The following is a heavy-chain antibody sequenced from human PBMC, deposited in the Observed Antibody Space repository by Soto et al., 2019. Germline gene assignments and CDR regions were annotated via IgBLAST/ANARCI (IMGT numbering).Heavy chain of an antibody. CDR1: GFTFSSYG. Sequence: EAQLLESGGGLVQPGGSLRLSCAASGFTFSSYGMNWVRQAPGKGLEWVSSITATGGNTYYADSVKGRFTISRDNSKETLSLRMNSLRAEDTAVYYCAGRYCPAGICYTNYHYCMDVWGKGTTVTVSS. CDR3: AGRYCPAGICYTNYHYCMDV. CDR2: ITATGGNT. D-gene: IGHD2-8*02. J-gene: IGHJ6*03. V-gene: IGHV3-23*01.